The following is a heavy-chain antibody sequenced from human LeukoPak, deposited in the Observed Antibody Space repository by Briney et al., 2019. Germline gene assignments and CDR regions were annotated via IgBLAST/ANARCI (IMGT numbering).Heavy chain of an antibody. CDR3: ARDHGIPCSGSYKFDY. CDR2: INSASTDI. D-gene: IGHD3-10*02. CDR1: GFTFSIYI. J-gene: IGHJ4*02. V-gene: IGHV3-21*03. Sequence: GGSLRLSCAPSGFTFSIYIMNGVPHAPGGGGEWGSSINSASTDIYYADSVKGRFTISRDKAKNVLYLQLNSLRVDDTAVYYCARDHGIPCSGSYKFDYWGQGTLVTVSS.